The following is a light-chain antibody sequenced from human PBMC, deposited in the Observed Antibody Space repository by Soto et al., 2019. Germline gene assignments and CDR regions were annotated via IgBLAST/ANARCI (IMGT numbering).Light chain of an antibody. Sequence: DIQMTQSPSSLSAPVGDRVTITCRASQSVNTYLHWYQQKPGKAPKLLIYDASSLESGVPSRFSGSGSGREFTLTISSLQPDDFATYYCQQYNSYSPTFGQGTKVDIK. CDR1: QSVNTY. CDR3: QQYNSYSPT. V-gene: IGKV1-5*01. CDR2: DAS. J-gene: IGKJ1*01.